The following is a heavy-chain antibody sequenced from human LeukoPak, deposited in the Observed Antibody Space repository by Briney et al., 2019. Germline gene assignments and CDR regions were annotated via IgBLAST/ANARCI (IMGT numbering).Heavy chain of an antibody. D-gene: IGHD3-22*01. CDR2: IIPIFGTA. J-gene: IGHJ6*02. CDR1: GGTFSSYA. CDR3: AREGYYDSSGYRPYYYYGMDV. V-gene: IGHV1-69*13. Sequence: SVKVSCKASGGTFSSYAISWVRQAPGQGLGWMGGIIPIFGTANYAQKFQSRVTITADESTSTAYMELSSLRSEDTAVYYCAREGYYDSSGYRPYYYYGMDVWGQGTTVTVSS.